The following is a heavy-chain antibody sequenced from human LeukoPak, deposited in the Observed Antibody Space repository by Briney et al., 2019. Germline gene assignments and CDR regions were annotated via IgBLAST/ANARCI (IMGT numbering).Heavy chain of an antibody. J-gene: IGHJ3*02. CDR2: INSDGSST. D-gene: IGHD3-16*02. CDR1: GFTFSSYW. CDR3: ARVKLDYDYVWGSYRYTGSDAFDI. Sequence: GGSLRLSCAASGFTFSSYWMRWVRQAPGKGLVWVSRINSDGSSTSYADSVKGRFTISRDNAKNTLYLQMNSLRAEDTAVYYCARVKLDYDYVWGSYRYTGSDAFDIWGQGTMVTVSS. V-gene: IGHV3-74*01.